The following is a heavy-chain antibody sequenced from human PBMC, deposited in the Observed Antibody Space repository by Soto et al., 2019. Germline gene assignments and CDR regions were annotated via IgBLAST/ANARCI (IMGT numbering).Heavy chain of an antibody. J-gene: IGHJ6*02. CDR3: ARDTTRAMLRIYYGMDV. CDR1: GFTFSSYG. Sequence: QVQLVESGGGVVQPGRSLRLSCAASGFTFSSYGMHWVRQAPGKGLEWVAVIWYDGSNKYYADSVKGRFTISRDNSKNXXYLQMNSLRAEDTAVYYCARDTTRAMLRIYYGMDVWGQGTTVTVSS. V-gene: IGHV3-33*01. CDR2: IWYDGSNK. D-gene: IGHD3-10*01.